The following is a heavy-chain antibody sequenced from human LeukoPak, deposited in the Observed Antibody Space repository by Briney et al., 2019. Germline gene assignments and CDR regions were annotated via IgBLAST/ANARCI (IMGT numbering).Heavy chain of an antibody. J-gene: IGHJ4*02. CDR1: GFTFTDYG. D-gene: IGHD2-8*02. Sequence: GGSLRLSCAASGFTFTDYGMNWVRQAPGKGLEWVAFIRYDGTTTFYADSVKGRFTISRDNSQNTLNLQMTSLTAADTAIYYCATYRQVLLPFESWGQGTLVTVSS. V-gene: IGHV3-30*02. CDR3: ATYRQVLLPFES. CDR2: IRYDGTTT.